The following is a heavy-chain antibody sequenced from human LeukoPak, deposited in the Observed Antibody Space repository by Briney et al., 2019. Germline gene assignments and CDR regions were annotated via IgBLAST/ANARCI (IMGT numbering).Heavy chain of an antibody. D-gene: IGHD5-24*01. J-gene: IGHJ3*02. CDR2: IYYSGST. CDR1: GGSFHSSSYY. V-gene: IGHV4-61*01. Sequence: KTSDTLSLTCTVSGGSFHSSSYYWGWIRQPPGKVLLWIGYIYYSGSTSYNPSLKSRHTISVVTSNNQFSLELPSFTGHGTTVQYCARGHRDGYDFHAFDIWGQGTMASVSS. CDR3: ARGHRDGYDFHAFDI.